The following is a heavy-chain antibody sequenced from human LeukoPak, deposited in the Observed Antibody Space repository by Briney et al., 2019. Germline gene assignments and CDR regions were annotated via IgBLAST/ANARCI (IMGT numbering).Heavy chain of an antibody. V-gene: IGHV5-51*01. Sequence: GESLQISCQGSGYSFTTYWIGWVRQMPGKGLAWMGIIYPGDSDTRYSPSFQGQVTISADKSISTAYLQWSSLKASDTAMYYCARRGDNSGYYDFDYWGQGTLVTVSS. D-gene: IGHD3-22*01. CDR3: ARRGDNSGYYDFDY. CDR2: IYPGDSDT. CDR1: GYSFTTYW. J-gene: IGHJ4*02.